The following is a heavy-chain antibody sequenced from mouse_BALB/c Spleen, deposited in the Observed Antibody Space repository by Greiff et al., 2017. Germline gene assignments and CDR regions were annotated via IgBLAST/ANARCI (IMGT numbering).Heavy chain of an antibody. CDR3: TRPMITTVYAMDY. CDR1: GYTFTDYE. J-gene: IGHJ4*01. CDR2: IDPETGGT. Sequence: VQLQQSGAELVRPGASVTLSCKASGYTFTDYEMHWVKQTPVHGLEWIGAIDPETGGTAYNQKFKGKATLTADKSSSTAYMELRSLTSEDSAVYYCTRPMITTVYAMDYWGQGTSVTVSS. D-gene: IGHD2-4*01. V-gene: IGHV1-15*01.